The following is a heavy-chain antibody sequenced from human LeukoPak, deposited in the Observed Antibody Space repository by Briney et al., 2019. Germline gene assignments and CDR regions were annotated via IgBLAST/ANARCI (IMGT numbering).Heavy chain of an antibody. Sequence: ASVKVSRKASGYTFTNNYMHWVRQAPGQGLEWMGIIHSGGGSTTYAQKFQGRVTMTRDTSTSTVYMELSSLRSEDTALYYCARDGTYHNCDYWGQGTLVTVSS. CDR2: IHSGGGST. D-gene: IGHD1-1*01. J-gene: IGHJ4*02. CDR3: ARDGTYHNCDY. V-gene: IGHV1-46*01. CDR1: GYTFTNNY.